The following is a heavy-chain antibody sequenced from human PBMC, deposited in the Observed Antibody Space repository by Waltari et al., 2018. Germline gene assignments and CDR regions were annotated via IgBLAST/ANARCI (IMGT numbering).Heavy chain of an antibody. J-gene: IGHJ4*02. CDR1: GYNFTGYY. D-gene: IGHD6-13*01. Sequence: VQLVQSGAEVKKPGESLKISCKGSGYNFTGYYMHWVRQAPGQGLEWMGRINPNSGGTNYAQKFQGRVTMTRDTSISTAYMELSRLRSDDTAVYYCARIVSGRAAGFDYWGQGTLVTVSS. CDR2: INPNSGGT. V-gene: IGHV1-2*06. CDR3: ARIVSGRAAGFDY.